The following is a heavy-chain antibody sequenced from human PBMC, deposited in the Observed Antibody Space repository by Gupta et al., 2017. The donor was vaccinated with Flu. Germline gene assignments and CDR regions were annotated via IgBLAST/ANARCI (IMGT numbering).Heavy chain of an antibody. V-gene: IGHV3-9*01. CDR2: ICWNSGSI. D-gene: IGHD1-1*01. Sequence: EVQLEASGEGLVQPGRSLELSCAASGLPLDGHDMHWVRHAHGTGLEWVSVICWNSGSIGYADSVKGRFTISRDNVKNSLHLQMNSLRAEDTALYYCAKDRGGNEDAFDIWGQGTMVTVSS. CDR3: AKDRGGNEDAFDI. J-gene: IGHJ3*02. CDR1: GLPLDGHD.